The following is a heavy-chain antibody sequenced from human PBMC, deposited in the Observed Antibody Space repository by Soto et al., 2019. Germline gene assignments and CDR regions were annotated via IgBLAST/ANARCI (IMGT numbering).Heavy chain of an antibody. CDR3: ARNILGGTTDY. CDR1: GYTFTNHA. D-gene: IGHD1-7*01. CDR2: INAGKGDT. Sequence: GASVKVSCKASGYTFTNHAIHWVRQAPGQGLEWMGWINAGKGDTKYPQRFRGRVTITRDTSASTAYMELSSLRSEDTAVYYCARNILGGTTDYWGPGTLVTVSS. J-gene: IGHJ4*02. V-gene: IGHV1-3*01.